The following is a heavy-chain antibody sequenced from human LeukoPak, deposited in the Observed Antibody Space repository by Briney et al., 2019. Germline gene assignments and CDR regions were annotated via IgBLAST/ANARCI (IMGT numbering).Heavy chain of an antibody. D-gene: IGHD2-2*01. J-gene: IGHJ4*02. Sequence: GGSLRLSCSASGFTFSSYAMHWVRQAPGKGLELVAGISYDGSNKYYADSVKGRFTISRDNSKNTLYLQMNSLRAEDTAVYYCARDVYQLLWGPFDYWGQGTLVTVSS. CDR1: GFTFSSYA. V-gene: IGHV3-30-3*01. CDR3: ARDVYQLLWGPFDY. CDR2: ISYDGSNK.